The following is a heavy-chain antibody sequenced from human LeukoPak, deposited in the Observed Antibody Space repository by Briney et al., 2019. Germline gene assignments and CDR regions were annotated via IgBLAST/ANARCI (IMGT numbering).Heavy chain of an antibody. Sequence: GESLKISCKGSGYSFTSYWIGWVPQMPGKGREWMWITYPGDSDTRYSPSFQGQVTISADKSISTAYLQWSSLKASDTAMYYCARQAGYNWNYETYYYYMDVWGKGTTVTVSS. CDR3: ARQAGYNWNYETYYYYMDV. V-gene: IGHV5-51*01. CDR1: GYSFTSYW. CDR2: TYPGDSDT. J-gene: IGHJ6*03. D-gene: IGHD1-7*01.